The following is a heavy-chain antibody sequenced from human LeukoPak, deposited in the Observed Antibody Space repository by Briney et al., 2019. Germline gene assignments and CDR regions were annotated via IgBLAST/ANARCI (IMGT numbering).Heavy chain of an antibody. CDR3: TATYYDDSGKYYMRSSDS. V-gene: IGHV3-15*01. J-gene: IGHJ4*02. D-gene: IGHD3-10*01. CDR2: IKSKTDGGPT. CDR1: GFPLSRVW. Sequence: GGSLRLSCAASGFPLSRVWMTWVRPAPGRGLEWVGRIKSKTDGGPTDSAAPVKGRFTISRDDPKNTLYLQMSSLKIEDTAVYYCTATYYDDSGKYYMRSSDSWGQGTLVTVSP.